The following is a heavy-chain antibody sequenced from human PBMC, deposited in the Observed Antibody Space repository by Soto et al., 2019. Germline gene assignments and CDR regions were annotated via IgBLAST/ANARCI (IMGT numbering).Heavy chain of an antibody. J-gene: IGHJ4*02. V-gene: IGHV4-61*01. Sequence: PLEMLSHNCTVSGGSISSGSYYWIWIRQPPGKGLEWIGYIYYSGSTNYNPSLKSRVTISVDTSKNQFSPKLSSVTAADTAVYYCARGDYDSPKGYYFDYWGQGTLVTVSS. CDR1: GGSISSGSYY. D-gene: IGHD3-22*01. CDR2: IYYSGST. CDR3: ARGDYDSPKGYYFDY.